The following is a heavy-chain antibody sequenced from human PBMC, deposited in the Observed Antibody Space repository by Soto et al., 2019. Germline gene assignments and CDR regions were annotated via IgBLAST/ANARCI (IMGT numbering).Heavy chain of an antibody. CDR3: ARDRPLWELLTGDYYYYGMDV. V-gene: IGHV1-18*01. D-gene: IGHD2-15*01. CDR2: ISAYNGNT. Sequence: ASVKVSCKASGYTFRNYGISWVRQVPGQGLEWMGWISAYNGNTFYGQNFQDRVTMTTDRSTSTAYMEMKSLRSDDTAIYYCARDRPLWELLTGDYYYYGMDVWGQGTTVTVSS. CDR1: GYTFRNYG. J-gene: IGHJ6*02.